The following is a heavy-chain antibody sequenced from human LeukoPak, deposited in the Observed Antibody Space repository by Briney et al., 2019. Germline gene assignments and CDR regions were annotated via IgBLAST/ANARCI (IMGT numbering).Heavy chain of an antibody. J-gene: IGHJ4*02. Sequence: SETLSLTCAVYGGSFSGYYWSWIRQPPGKGLEWIGEINHSGSTNYNPSLKSRVTISVDTSKNQFSLKLSSVTAADTAVYYCARGNAPDYWGQRTLVTLSS. CDR2: INHSGST. V-gene: IGHV4-34*01. CDR1: GGSFSGYY. CDR3: ARGNAPDY.